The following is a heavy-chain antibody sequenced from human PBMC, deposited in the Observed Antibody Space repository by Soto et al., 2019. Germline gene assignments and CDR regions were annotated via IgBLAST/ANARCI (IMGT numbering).Heavy chain of an antibody. V-gene: IGHV4-59*08. Sequence: QVQLQESGPGLVKPSETLSLTCTDSGGYISSDYWSWIRQPPGKGLEWIGYIYYNGRTTYNSSLNSRVTISVDTSKAQFTLKLSSVTAADTAVYYCARNGGVGYNYVVSWGQGTLVTVSS. CDR3: ARNGGVGYNYVVS. D-gene: IGHD1-1*01. J-gene: IGHJ4*02. CDR2: IYYNGRT. CDR1: GGYISSDY.